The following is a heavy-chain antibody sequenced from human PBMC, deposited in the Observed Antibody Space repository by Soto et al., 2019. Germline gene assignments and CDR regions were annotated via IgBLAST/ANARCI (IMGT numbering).Heavy chain of an antibody. V-gene: IGHV3-23*01. J-gene: IGHJ4*02. CDR2: ISSSGGSI. D-gene: IGHD6-13*01. CDR1: GFTFSDYA. Sequence: EVQLLESGGGWVQPGGSLRLSCAASGFTFSDYAVSWVRQAPGKGLEWVSLISSSGGSIYYADSVKGRFTISRDNSKNTLNLQMNSLRAEDTAVYYCAKDLGSSSWFDAFFDYWGQGTLVTVSS. CDR3: AKDLGSSSWFDAFFDY.